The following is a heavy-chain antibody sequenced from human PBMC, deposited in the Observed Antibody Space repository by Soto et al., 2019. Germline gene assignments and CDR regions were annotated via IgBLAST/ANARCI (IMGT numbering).Heavy chain of an antibody. J-gene: IGHJ5*02. CDR2: IYWDDNE. CDR3: AHIYVDTASGWFDP. CDR1: GFSLSTSGVG. V-gene: IGHV2-5*02. D-gene: IGHD5-18*01. Sequence: QMTLKESGPTLVKPTQTLTLTCTFSGFSLSTSGVGVGWIRQPPGKALEWLALIYWDDNERYSPSLKNRLTITKDTSKNQVVLTMTNMDPVDTATYFCAHIYVDTASGWFDPWGQGTLVTVSS.